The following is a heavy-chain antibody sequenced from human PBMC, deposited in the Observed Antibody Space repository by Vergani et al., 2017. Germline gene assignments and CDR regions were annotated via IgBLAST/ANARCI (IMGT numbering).Heavy chain of an antibody. CDR2: ISYDGSNK. Sequence: QVQLVESGGGVVQPGRSLRLSCAASGFTFSSYGMHWVRQPPGKGLEWVAVISYDGSNKYYADSVKGRFTISRDNSKNTLYLQMNSLRAEDTAVYSCAKDHGDGYDSDYWGQGTLVTVSS. CDR1: GFTFSSYG. V-gene: IGHV3-30*18. J-gene: IGHJ4*02. D-gene: IGHD5-24*01. CDR3: AKDHGDGYDSDY.